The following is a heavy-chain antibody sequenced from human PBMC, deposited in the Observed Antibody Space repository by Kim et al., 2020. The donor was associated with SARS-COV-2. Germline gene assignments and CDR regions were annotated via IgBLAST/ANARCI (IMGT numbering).Heavy chain of an antibody. V-gene: IGHV3-21*01. CDR2: ISSSGNYI. D-gene: IGHD6-13*01. J-gene: IGHJ6*02. CDR1: GFTFSSYG. Sequence: GGSLRISCAASGFTFSSYGMNWVRKAPGKGLEWVSSISSSGNYIYYADSVKGRFTISRNNAKNSLYLQMNSLRAEDTAVYYCSRDGGSSSWYYYYGMDVWGQGDTVTVSS. CDR3: SRDGGSSSWYYYYGMDV.